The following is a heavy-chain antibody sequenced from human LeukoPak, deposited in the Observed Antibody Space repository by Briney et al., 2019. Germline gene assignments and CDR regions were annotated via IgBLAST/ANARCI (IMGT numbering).Heavy chain of an antibody. CDR3: ASAVTTDYYYYYGMDV. Sequence: ASVKVSCKASGYTFTSYGISWVRQAPGQGLEWMGWISAYNGNTNYAQKLQGRVTMTTDTSTSTAYMELRSLRSDDTAVYYCASAVTTDYYYYYGMDVWGQGTTVTVSS. V-gene: IGHV1-18*01. CDR2: ISAYNGNT. D-gene: IGHD4-17*01. J-gene: IGHJ6*02. CDR1: GYTFTSYG.